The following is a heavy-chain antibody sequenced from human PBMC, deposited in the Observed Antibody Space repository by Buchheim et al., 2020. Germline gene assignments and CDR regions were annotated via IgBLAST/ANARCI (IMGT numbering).Heavy chain of an antibody. V-gene: IGHV3-30*18. Sequence: QVQLVESGGGVVQPGRSLRLSCAASGFTFSSYGMHWVRQAPGKGLEWVAVISYDGSNKYYADSVKGRFTISRDNSKNTLYLQMNSLRAEDTAVYYCAKDKATVTTKTIDYWGQGTL. D-gene: IGHD4-17*01. CDR1: GFTFSSYG. J-gene: IGHJ4*02. CDR2: ISYDGSNK. CDR3: AKDKATVTTKTIDY.